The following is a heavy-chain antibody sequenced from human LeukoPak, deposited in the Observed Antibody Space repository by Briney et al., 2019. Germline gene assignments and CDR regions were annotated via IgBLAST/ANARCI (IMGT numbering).Heavy chain of an antibody. CDR3: AKDKRHTSGWYYDY. V-gene: IGHV3-23*01. Sequence: GGSLRLSCAASGFRFSSHAMSWVRQAPGKGLECVSAMSGSGGSTYYADSVKGRFTISRDNSKNTLYLQMNNLRAEDTAVYYCAKDKRHTSGWYYDYWGQGTLVTVSS. CDR2: MSGSGGST. CDR1: GFRFSSHA. J-gene: IGHJ4*02. D-gene: IGHD6-19*01.